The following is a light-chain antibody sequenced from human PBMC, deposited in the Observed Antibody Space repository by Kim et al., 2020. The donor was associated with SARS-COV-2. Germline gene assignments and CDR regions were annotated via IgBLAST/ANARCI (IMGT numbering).Light chain of an antibody. J-gene: IGLJ2*01. V-gene: IGLV1-47*01. CDR2: RNN. Sequence: TQSPSASETPGQRVIISCSGGSSNIERNYVYWFQQLPGTAPKLVIYRNNKRPSGVPDRFSGSRSGTSASLAISGLQSEDEADYYCAVWDDSLSGVIFGGGTQLTVL. CDR3: AVWDDSLSGVI. CDR1: SSNIERNY.